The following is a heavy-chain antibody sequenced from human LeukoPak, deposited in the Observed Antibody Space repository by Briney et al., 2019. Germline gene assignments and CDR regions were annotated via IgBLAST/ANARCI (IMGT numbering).Heavy chain of an antibody. CDR3: AVDWYYYDSSGYYFRDY. Sequence: PSQTLSLTCTVSGGSISSGGYYWSWIRQPPGKGLEWIGYIYHSGSTYYNPSLKSRVTISVDRSKNQFSLKLSSVTAADTAVYYCAVDWYYYDSSGYYFRDYWGQGTLVTVSS. J-gene: IGHJ4*02. V-gene: IGHV4-30-2*01. D-gene: IGHD3-22*01. CDR1: GGSISSGGYY. CDR2: IYHSGST.